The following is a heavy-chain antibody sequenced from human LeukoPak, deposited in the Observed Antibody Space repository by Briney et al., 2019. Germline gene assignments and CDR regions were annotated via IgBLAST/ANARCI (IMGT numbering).Heavy chain of an antibody. V-gene: IGHV3-30-3*01. D-gene: IGHD6-19*01. J-gene: IGHJ5*02. CDR2: ISYDGSNK. CDR3: AREGRSSGWRYWFDP. Sequence: PGGSLRLSCAASGFTFSSYAMHWVRQAPGKGLEWVAVISYDGSNKYYADSVKGRFTISRDNSKNTLYQQMNSLRAEDTAVYYCAREGRSSGWRYWFDPWGQGTLVTVSS. CDR1: GFTFSSYA.